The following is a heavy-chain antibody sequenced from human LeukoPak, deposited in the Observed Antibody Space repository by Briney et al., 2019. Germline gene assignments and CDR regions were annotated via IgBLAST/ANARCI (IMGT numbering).Heavy chain of an antibody. J-gene: IGHJ1*01. V-gene: IGHV4-39*01. CDR3: ARHGAMTGNFQH. D-gene: IGHD3-9*01. Sequence: SETLSLTCTVSGGSISSGSYYWGWIRQPPGKGLEWIGSIYYSGSTYYNPSLKSRVTISVDTSNNQFSLKLGSVTAADMAVYYCARHGAMTGNFQHWGQGTLVTVSS. CDR1: GGSISSGSYY. CDR2: IYYSGST.